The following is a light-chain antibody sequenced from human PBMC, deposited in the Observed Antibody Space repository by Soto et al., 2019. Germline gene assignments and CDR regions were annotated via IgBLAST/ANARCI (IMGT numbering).Light chain of an antibody. CDR2: DAS. CDR3: QQLNSYPALT. J-gene: IGKJ4*01. CDR1: QSISGW. V-gene: IGKV1-5*01. Sequence: DIQMTQSPSTLSASVGDRVTITCRASQSISGWLAWYQQKPGEAPKLLIYDASSLKSGVPSRFSGSGSGTEFTLTISSLQPEDFATYYCQQLNSYPALTFGGGTKVDIK.